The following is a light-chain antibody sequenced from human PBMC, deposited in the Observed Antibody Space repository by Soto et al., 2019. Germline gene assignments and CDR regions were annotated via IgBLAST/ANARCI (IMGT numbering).Light chain of an antibody. Sequence: EIVLTQSPGTLTLSPGERATLSCRASQSVSSNYLTWYQQKPGQAPRLLIHGASSRATGIPDRFSGSGSGTDFTLTNSRLDPENFAVYYCQQYGSSPFTFGPGTRVDI. CDR3: QQYGSSPFT. CDR2: GAS. CDR1: QSVSSNY. V-gene: IGKV3-20*01. J-gene: IGKJ3*01.